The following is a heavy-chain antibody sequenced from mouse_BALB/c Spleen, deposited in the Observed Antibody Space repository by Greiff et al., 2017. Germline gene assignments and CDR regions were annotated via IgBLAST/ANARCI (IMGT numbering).Heavy chain of an antibody. J-gene: IGHJ4*01. D-gene: IGHD2-1*01. CDR2: IWTGGGT. CDR1: GFSLTSYD. Sequence: VQLQESGPGLVAPSQSLSITCTVSGFSLTSYDISWIRQPPGKGLEWLGVIWTGGGTNYNSAFMSRLSISKDNSKSQVFLKMNSLQTDDTAIYYCVRDPGNLNAMDYWGQGTSVTVSS. V-gene: IGHV2-9-2*01. CDR3: VRDPGNLNAMDY.